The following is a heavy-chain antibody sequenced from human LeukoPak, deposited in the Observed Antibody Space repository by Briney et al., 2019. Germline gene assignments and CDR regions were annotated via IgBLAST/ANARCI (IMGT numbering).Heavy chain of an antibody. CDR1: GFTFSSYS. J-gene: IGHJ4*02. CDR3: ARDGRSSSWYHSYYFDY. D-gene: IGHD6-13*01. V-gene: IGHV3-48*04. CDR2: ISSSSSTI. Sequence: GGSLRLSCAASGFTFSSYSMNWVRQAPGKGLEWVSYISSSSSTIYYADSVKGRFTISRDNAKNSLYLQMNSLRAEDTAVYYCARDGRSSSWYHSYYFDYWGQGTLVTVSS.